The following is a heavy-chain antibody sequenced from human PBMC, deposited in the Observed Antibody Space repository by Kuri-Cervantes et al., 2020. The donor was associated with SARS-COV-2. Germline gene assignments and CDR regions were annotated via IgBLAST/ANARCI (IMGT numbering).Heavy chain of an antibody. V-gene: IGHV1-2*04. Sequence: ASVKVSCKASGYTFTGYYMHWVRQAPGQGLEWMGWINPNSGGTNYAQKFQGWVTLTRDTSISTAYLQWSSLKASDTAMYYCARHVRTYSSSSPFFDYWGQGTLVTVSS. CDR2: INPNSGGT. D-gene: IGHD6-6*01. CDR1: GYTFTGYY. J-gene: IGHJ4*02. CDR3: ARHVRTYSSSSPFFDY.